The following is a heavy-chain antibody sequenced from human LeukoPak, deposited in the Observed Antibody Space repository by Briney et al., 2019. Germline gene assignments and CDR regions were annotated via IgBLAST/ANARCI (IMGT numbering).Heavy chain of an antibody. CDR3: ARQPGIAAAGAPRTYYYYYMDV. CDR2: IYPGVSDT. D-gene: IGHD6-13*01. Sequence: GESLQISCKGSGSSFTSYWIGWVRQMPGKGLEWMGIIYPGVSDTRYSPSFQGQVTISADKSISTAYLQWSSLKASDTAMYYCARQPGIAAAGAPRTYYYYYMDVWGKGTTVTVSS. CDR1: GSSFTSYW. V-gene: IGHV5-51*01. J-gene: IGHJ6*03.